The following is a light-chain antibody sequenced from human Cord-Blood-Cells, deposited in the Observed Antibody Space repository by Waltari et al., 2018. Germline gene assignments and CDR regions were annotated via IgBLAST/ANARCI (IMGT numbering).Light chain of an antibody. CDR2: EVS. CDR3: CSYAGSYTVV. V-gene: IGLV2-11*01. CDR1: SSDVGGYNF. J-gene: IGLJ2*01. Sequence: QSALTQHRSVSRSPGQSVTISCTGTSSDVGGYNFVSWDQQDPGKAPKLMIYEVSKRPSGVPDRFAGSKSGNPASLAMSGVQAGDEADYYCCSYAGSYTVVFGGGTKLTVL.